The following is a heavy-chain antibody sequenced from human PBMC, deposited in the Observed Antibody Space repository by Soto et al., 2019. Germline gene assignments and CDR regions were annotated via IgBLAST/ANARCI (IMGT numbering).Heavy chain of an antibody. V-gene: IGHV3-23*01. CDR2: ISANDVGT. Sequence: GGSLRLSCEASGFTLRNYAMTWIRQAPGKGLEWVSLISANDVGTYYAESVKTRFTISTDQSRDTVYLQMDSLRADDTAIYYCAKAKNDYNWDNRPPFDYWGQGTLVTVSS. J-gene: IGHJ4*02. D-gene: IGHD1-20*01. CDR3: AKAKNDYNWDNRPPFDY. CDR1: GFTLRNYA.